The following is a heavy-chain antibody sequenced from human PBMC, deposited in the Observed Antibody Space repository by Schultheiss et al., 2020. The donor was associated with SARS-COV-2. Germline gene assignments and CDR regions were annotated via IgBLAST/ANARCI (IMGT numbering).Heavy chain of an antibody. CDR1: GYSFTSYW. Sequence: GGSLRLSCKGSGYSFTSYWIGWVRQMPGKGLEWMGRIDPSDSYTNYSPSFQGHVTISADKSISTAYLQWSSLKASDTAMYYCARFWGRATVTIAPYFDYWGQGTLVTVSS. CDR3: ARFWGRATVTIAPYFDY. V-gene: IGHV5-10-1*01. CDR2: IDPSDSYT. J-gene: IGHJ4*02. D-gene: IGHD4-17*01.